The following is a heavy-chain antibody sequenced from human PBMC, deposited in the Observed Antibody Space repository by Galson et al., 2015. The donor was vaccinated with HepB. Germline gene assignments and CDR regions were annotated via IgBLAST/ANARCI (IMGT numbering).Heavy chain of an antibody. CDR2: ISSSSSYI. V-gene: IGHV3-21*01. CDR1: GFTFSRYS. J-gene: IGHJ3*01. CDR3: ARDYYDSSGYRPSDY. Sequence: SLRLSCAASGFTFSRYSMNWVRQAPGKGLEWVSSISSSSSYIYYADSVKGRFTISRDNAKNSLYLQMNSLRAEDTAVYYCARDYYDSSGYRPSDYWGQGTMVTVSS. D-gene: IGHD3-22*01.